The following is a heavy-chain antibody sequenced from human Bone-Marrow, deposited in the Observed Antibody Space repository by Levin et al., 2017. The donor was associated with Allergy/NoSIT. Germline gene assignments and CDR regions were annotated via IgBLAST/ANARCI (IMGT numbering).Heavy chain of an antibody. J-gene: IGHJ4*02. CDR3: ATKYYYDNNGYPN. CDR1: GGTVSFA. D-gene: IGHD3-22*01. V-gene: IGHV1-69*13. CDR2: IIPIFGKS. Sequence: SVKVSCKGSGGTVSFAINWVRQAPGQGLEWMGGIIPIFGKSNYAQKFQDRVTITADESTSTAYMELSSLRSEDTAVYYCATKYYYDNNGYPNWGQGTLVTVSS.